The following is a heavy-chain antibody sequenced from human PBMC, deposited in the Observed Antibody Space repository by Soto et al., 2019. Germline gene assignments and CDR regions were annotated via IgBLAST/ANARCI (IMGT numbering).Heavy chain of an antibody. CDR2: IYPDDSDT. CDR3: ALVVRGVTTEAHYFDY. D-gene: IGHD3-10*01. V-gene: IGHV5-51*01. CDR1: GYSFLNYW. J-gene: IGHJ4*02. Sequence: PGESLKISCKGSGYSFLNYWIGWVRQMPGKDLEWIGIIYPDDSDTRYSSSFQGQVTISADKSISTAYLQWSSLKASDTAIYYCALVVRGVTTEAHYFDYWGQGTLVTVSS.